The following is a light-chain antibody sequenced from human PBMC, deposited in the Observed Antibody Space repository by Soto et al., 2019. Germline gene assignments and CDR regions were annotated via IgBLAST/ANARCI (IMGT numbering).Light chain of an antibody. V-gene: IGKV2-28*01. Sequence: DIVMTQSPLSLPVTPGEPASISCRSSQSLLFSTGYNYLDWYLQKPGQSPQLLTYLGSDRASGVPDRFSGSGSGTDFTLKISRVEAEDVGVYYCMQSLQTPWTFGQGTKVEIK. CDR1: QSLLFSTGYNY. CDR3: MQSLQTPWT. J-gene: IGKJ1*01. CDR2: LGS.